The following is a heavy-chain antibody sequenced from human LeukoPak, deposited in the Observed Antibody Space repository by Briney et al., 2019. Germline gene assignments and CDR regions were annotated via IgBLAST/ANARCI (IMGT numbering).Heavy chain of an antibody. V-gene: IGHV4-38-2*02. CDR1: GYSISSGYY. CDR3: SVLPNFDY. CDR2: IYHSGST. D-gene: IGHD2-8*02. J-gene: IGHJ4*02. Sequence: SETLSLTCTVSGYSISSGYYWGWIRQPPGKGLEWIGSIYHSGSTYYNPSLKSRVTISVDTSKNQFSLKLSSVTAADTAVYYCSVLPNFDYWGQGTLVTVSS.